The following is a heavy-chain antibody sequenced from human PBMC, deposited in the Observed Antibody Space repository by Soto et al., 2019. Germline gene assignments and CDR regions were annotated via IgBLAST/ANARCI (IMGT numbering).Heavy chain of an antibody. D-gene: IGHD6-13*01. CDR1: GYTFTRYY. CDR3: VKDESINWYSGHFRH. J-gene: IGHJ1*01. V-gene: IGHV1-46*01. CDR2: INPSGGST. Sequence: ASVKVSCKASGYTFTRYYIYWMRQAPGQRLEWMAIINPSGGSTRYAQNFQGRVTVTGDTSTFTVYMELASLRSEDTAFYYCVKDESINWYSGHFRHWGQGTLVTVSS.